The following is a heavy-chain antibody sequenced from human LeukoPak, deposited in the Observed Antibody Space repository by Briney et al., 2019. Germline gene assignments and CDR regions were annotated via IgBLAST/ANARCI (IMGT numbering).Heavy chain of an antibody. CDR2: ISGSGDTT. CDR1: GFTFKSYA. Sequence: GGSLRLSCAASGFTFKSYAMNWVRQAPGKGLEWVSAISGSGDTTHYADSVKGRFTVSRDNSKNTLYLQMNSLRAEGTAVYYCAKDRNRLGISPFDYWGQGTLVTVSS. J-gene: IGHJ4*02. V-gene: IGHV3-23*01. CDR3: AKDRNRLGISPFDY. D-gene: IGHD7-27*01.